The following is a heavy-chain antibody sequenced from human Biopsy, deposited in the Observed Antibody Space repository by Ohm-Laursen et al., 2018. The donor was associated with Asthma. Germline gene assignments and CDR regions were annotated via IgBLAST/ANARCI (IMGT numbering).Heavy chain of an antibody. V-gene: IGHV1-3*04. Sequence: SVKVSCKSSGYNFISFAIHWVRQAPGQRLEWMGWVNTGNGDTKYSQKFQGRVTITRDTSASTAYMELRSLRSEDTATYYCARTYYDFLTGQVKDVFGVWGQGTMITVSS. CDR2: VNTGNGDT. CDR3: ARTYYDFLTGQVKDVFGV. CDR1: GYNFISFA. J-gene: IGHJ3*01. D-gene: IGHD3-9*01.